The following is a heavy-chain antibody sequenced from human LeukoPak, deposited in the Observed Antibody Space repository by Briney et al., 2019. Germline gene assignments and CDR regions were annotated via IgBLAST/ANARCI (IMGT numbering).Heavy chain of an antibody. CDR2: IYHSGST. Sequence: SETLSLTCAVSGYSISSGYYWGWIRQPPGKGLEWIGSIYHSGSTYYNPSLKSRVTISVDTSKSQFSLKLSSVTAADTAVYYCARLGCSSTSCYSFDYWGQGTLVTVSS. CDR1: GYSISSGYY. V-gene: IGHV4-38-2*01. CDR3: ARLGCSSTSCYSFDY. D-gene: IGHD2-2*01. J-gene: IGHJ4*02.